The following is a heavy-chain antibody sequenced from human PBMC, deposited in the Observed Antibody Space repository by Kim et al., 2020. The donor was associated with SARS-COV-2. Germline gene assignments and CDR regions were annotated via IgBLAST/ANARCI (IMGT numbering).Heavy chain of an antibody. CDR2: IYYSGST. CDR3: ARDRFTMVRGYGMDV. Sequence: SETLSLTCTVSGGSISSSSYYWGWIRQPPGKGLEWIGSIYYSGSTYYNPSLKSRVTISVDTSKNQFSLKLSSVTAADTAVYYCARDRFTMVRGYGMDVWG. D-gene: IGHD3-10*01. V-gene: IGHV4-39*07. CDR1: GGSISSSSYY. J-gene: IGHJ6*01.